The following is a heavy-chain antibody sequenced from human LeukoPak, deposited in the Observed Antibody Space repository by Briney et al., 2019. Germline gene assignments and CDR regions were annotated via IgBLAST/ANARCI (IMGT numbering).Heavy chain of an antibody. CDR2: IYLADSDT. CDR1: GNTFTNNW. V-gene: IGHV5-51*01. CDR3: ARTDSTGYSPNYFFYGMDV. Sequence: GESLMISCKGSGNTFTNNWIGWVRQKPGKGLEWMGIIYLADSDTRYGPSFQGQVTISADKSISTAYLQWSSLKASDTAMYFCARTDSTGYSPNYFFYGMDVWGQGTTVTVSS. J-gene: IGHJ6*02. D-gene: IGHD3-22*01.